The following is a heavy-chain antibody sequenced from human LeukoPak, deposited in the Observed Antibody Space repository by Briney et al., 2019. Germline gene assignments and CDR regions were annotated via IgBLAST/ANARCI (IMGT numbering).Heavy chain of an antibody. CDR1: GGTFSSYA. Sequence: SVKVSCKASGGTFSSYAISWVRHAPGQGLEWMGGIIPIFGTANYAQKLQGRVTITTDESTSTAYMELSSLRSEDTAVYYCARGDIAGHYMDVWGKGTTVTVSS. J-gene: IGHJ6*03. CDR3: ARGDIAGHYMDV. CDR2: IIPIFGTA. D-gene: IGHD2-15*01. V-gene: IGHV1-69*05.